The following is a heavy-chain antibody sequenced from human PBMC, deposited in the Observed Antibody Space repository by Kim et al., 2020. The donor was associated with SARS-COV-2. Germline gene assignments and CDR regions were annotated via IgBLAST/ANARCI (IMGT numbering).Heavy chain of an antibody. CDR1: GFTFSSYS. CDR3: ARSTGVRGYNVRGGATTGPMGV. J-gene: IGHJ6*02. D-gene: IGHD3-10*01. CDR2: ISSSSSYI. Sequence: GGSLRLSCAASGFTFSSYSMNWVRQAPGKGLEWVSSISSSSSYIYYADSVKGRFTISRDNAKNSLYLQMNSLRAEDTAVYYCARSTGVRGYNVRGGATTGPMGVWGQGATVTVSS. V-gene: IGHV3-21*01.